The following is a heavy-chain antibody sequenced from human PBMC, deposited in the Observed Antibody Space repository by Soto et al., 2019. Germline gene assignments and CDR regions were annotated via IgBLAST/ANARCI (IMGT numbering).Heavy chain of an antibody. CDR3: ARGLDCSGESCPWAFFKD. Sequence: EVQLLESGGNLVEPGGSLRLPFAASGFTLVSYAMTWVRRAPGRGPEWVSTINSGGVDTYYANSVKGRFVISRDNSKSTLYLQMNSLRAEDTAVYYCARGLDCSGESCPWAFFKDWGQGTLVTVSS. J-gene: IGHJ1*01. CDR1: GFTLVSYA. V-gene: IGHV3-23*01. D-gene: IGHD2-15*01. CDR2: INSGGVDT.